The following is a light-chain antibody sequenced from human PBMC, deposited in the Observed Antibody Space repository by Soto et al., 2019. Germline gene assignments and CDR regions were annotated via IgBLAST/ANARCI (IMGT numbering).Light chain of an antibody. V-gene: IGKV3-20*01. CDR3: QQYGSSSYS. J-gene: IGKJ2*01. CDR2: GAS. Sequence: EIVLTQSPGTLSLSPGERATLSCRASQSVSSSYLTWYQQKPGQAPRLLIYGASSRATGIPDRFSGSGSGTDVPVTLSGLEPEDFAVYYCQQYGSSSYSFGQGTKLEIK. CDR1: QSVSSSY.